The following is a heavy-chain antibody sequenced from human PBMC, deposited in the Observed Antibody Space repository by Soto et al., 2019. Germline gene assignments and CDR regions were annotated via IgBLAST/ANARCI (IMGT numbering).Heavy chain of an antibody. V-gene: IGHV4-59*01. Sequence: QVQLQESGPGLVKPSETLSLTCTVSGGSISSYYWSWIRQPPGKGLEWIGYIYNSGSTNYNPSLKSGVTISVDTAKNQFSLKLSSVTAADTAVYYCVRARLLFGVVIKPYWFDPWGQGTLVTVSS. CDR1: GGSISSYY. D-gene: IGHD3-3*01. CDR2: IYNSGST. CDR3: VRARLLFGVVIKPYWFDP. J-gene: IGHJ5*02.